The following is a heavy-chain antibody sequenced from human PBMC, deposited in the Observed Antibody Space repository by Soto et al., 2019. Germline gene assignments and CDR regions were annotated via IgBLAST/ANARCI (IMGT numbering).Heavy chain of an antibody. CDR2: ISGSGGST. Sequence: GGSLRLSCAASGFTFSSYAMSWVRQAPGKGLEWVSAISGSGGSTYYADSVKGRFTISRDNSKNTLYLQMNSLRAEDTAVYYCAKWEKVRATTSLSYYYYYGMDVWGQGTTVTVSS. V-gene: IGHV3-23*01. J-gene: IGHJ6*02. CDR3: AKWEKVRATTSLSYYYYYGMDV. D-gene: IGHD1-26*01. CDR1: GFTFSSYA.